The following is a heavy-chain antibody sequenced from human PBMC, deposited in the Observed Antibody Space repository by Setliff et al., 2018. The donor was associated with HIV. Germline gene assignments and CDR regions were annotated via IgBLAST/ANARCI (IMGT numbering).Heavy chain of an antibody. J-gene: IGHJ4*02. Sequence: GPTLVNPTQTLTLTCTFSGFSLRTTEMGVGWIRQPPGKALEWLVLIYGNNDKRYSPSLESRLTITKDTSINQVVLTMTNMDPVDTATYYCAHIDISGYYFEYWGQGTLVTVSS. CDR3: AHIDISGYYFEY. V-gene: IGHV2-5*01. D-gene: IGHD3-22*01. CDR1: GFSLRTTEMG. CDR2: IYGNNDK.